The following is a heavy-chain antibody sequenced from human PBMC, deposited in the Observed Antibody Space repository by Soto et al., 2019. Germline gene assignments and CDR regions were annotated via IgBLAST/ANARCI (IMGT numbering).Heavy chain of an antibody. Sequence: ASLKVSCKASGYTFTSYDINWVRQATGQGLEWMGWMNPNSGNTGYAQKFQGRVTMTRNTSISTAYMELSSLRSEDTAVYYCARRWLVNYYYYYMDVWGKGTTVTVSS. CDR1: GYTFTSYD. J-gene: IGHJ6*03. CDR3: ARRWLVNYYYYYMDV. V-gene: IGHV1-8*01. CDR2: MNPNSGNT. D-gene: IGHD6-19*01.